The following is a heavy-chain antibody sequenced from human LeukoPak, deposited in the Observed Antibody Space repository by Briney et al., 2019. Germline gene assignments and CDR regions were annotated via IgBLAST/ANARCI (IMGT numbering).Heavy chain of an antibody. Sequence: SETLSLTCTVSGGSISSSSYYWGWIRQPRGKGLEWIGSIYYSGSTYYNPSLKSRVTISVDTSKNQFSLKLSSVTAADTAVYYCARVGDYSNYDSYFDYWGQGTLVTVSS. V-gene: IGHV4-39*07. CDR3: ARVGDYSNYDSYFDY. CDR2: IYYSGST. J-gene: IGHJ4*02. CDR1: GGSISSSSYY. D-gene: IGHD4-11*01.